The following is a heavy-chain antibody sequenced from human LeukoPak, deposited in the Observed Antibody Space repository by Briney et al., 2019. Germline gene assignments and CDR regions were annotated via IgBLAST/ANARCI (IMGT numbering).Heavy chain of an antibody. CDR1: GVSISSGSY. Sequence: PSETLSLTCAVSGVSISSGSYWGWIRQPPGKGLEWIGSIYHSGSTYYNPSLKSRVTISVDTSKNQFSLKLSSVTAADTAVYYCARDYDGGSYTFDYWGQGTLVTVSS. D-gene: IGHD1-26*01. CDR3: ARDYDGGSYTFDY. V-gene: IGHV4-38-2*02. J-gene: IGHJ4*02. CDR2: IYHSGST.